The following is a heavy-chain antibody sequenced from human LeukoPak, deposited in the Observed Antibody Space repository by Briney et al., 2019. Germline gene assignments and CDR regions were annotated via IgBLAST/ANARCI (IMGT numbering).Heavy chain of an antibody. D-gene: IGHD2-8*02. CDR2: IYAGGGT. CDR1: AFTVSSNF. V-gene: IGHV3-53*04. J-gene: IGHJ4*02. Sequence: GGSLRLSCAASAFTVSSNFMTWVRQAPGKGLEWVSLIYAGGGTYYADSVQGRFSISRHLSKNTVDLQTNSLRLEDTAVYYCASGRSYWYHLDYWGRGTLVTVSS. CDR3: ASGRSYWYHLDY.